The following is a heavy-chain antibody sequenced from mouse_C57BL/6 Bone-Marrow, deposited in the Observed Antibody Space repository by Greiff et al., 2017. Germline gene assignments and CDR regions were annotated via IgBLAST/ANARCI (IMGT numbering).Heavy chain of an antibody. CDR1: GFSLTSYG. V-gene: IGHV2-9*02. D-gene: IGHD1-1*01. CDR2: IWAGGST. J-gene: IGHJ4*01. CDR3: ARDLYYYGSSLYYYAMDY. Sequence: QVQLQESGPGLVAPSPSLSITCTVSGFSLTSYGVHWVRQPPGKGLEWLGVIWAGGSTNYNSALMSRLSISKDNSKSQVFSKMNSLQTDDTAMYYCARDLYYYGSSLYYYAMDYWGQGTSVTVSS.